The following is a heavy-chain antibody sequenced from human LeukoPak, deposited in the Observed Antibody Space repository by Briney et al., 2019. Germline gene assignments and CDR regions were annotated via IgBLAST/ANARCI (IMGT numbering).Heavy chain of an antibody. J-gene: IGHJ4*02. CDR1: GGSFSGHY. D-gene: IGHD3-9*01. CDR3: AVRYFDWLLFNYFDY. V-gene: IGHV4-34*01. CDR2: INHSGST. Sequence: SETLSLTCAVYGGSFSGHYWSWIRQPPGKGLEWIGEINHSGSTNYNPSLKSRVTISVDTSKNQFSLKLSSVTAADTAVYYCAVRYFDWLLFNYFDYWGQGTLVTVSS.